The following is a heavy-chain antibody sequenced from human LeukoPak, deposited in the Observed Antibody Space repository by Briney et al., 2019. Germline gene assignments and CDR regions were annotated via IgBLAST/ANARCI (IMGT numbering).Heavy chain of an antibody. D-gene: IGHD4-11*01. Sequence: SETLSLTRTVSGGSISSYYWSWIRQPAGKGLEWIGRIYTSGSTNYNPSLKSRVTMSVDTSKNQFSLKLSSVTAADTAVYYCARVVTTVTSYYYYYMDVWGKGTTVTVSS. CDR3: ARVVTTVTSYYYYYMDV. CDR2: IYTSGST. CDR1: GGSISSYY. J-gene: IGHJ6*03. V-gene: IGHV4-4*07.